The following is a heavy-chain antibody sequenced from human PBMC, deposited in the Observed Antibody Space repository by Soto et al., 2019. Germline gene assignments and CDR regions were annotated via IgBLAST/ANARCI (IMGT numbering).Heavy chain of an antibody. Sequence: QVQLVQSGAEVKKPGASVKVSCKASGYTFTSYGISWVRQAPGQGLEWMGWISAYNGNTNYAQKLQGRVTMTTDTSTSTAYMELRSLRPDDTAVYYCARDGYYDSSGYRSDFDYWGQGTLVTVSS. CDR3: ARDGYYDSSGYRSDFDY. D-gene: IGHD3-22*01. V-gene: IGHV1-18*01. CDR2: ISAYNGNT. J-gene: IGHJ4*02. CDR1: GYTFTSYG.